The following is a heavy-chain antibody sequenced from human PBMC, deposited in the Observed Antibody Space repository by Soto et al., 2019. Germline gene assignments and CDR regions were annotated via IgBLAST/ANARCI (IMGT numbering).Heavy chain of an antibody. CDR1: GFTALSYA. J-gene: IGHJ4*02. CDR2: LNGGVDGT. CDR3: AREVKGVTSFDY. D-gene: IGHD3-10*01. Sequence: QVRLIQSGPEMMQPGASVRVSCTASGFTALSYAFHWVRQAPGQGPEWLGWLNGGVDGTSYSQRPQCRVTISRDTSTNTVYLEVKSLTSEDTAVYYCAREVKGVTSFDYWGQGTLVTVSS. V-gene: IGHV1-3*01.